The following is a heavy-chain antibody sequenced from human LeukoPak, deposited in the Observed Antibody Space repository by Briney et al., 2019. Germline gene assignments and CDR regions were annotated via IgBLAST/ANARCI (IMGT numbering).Heavy chain of an antibody. J-gene: IGHJ6*02. Sequence: PGGSLRLSCAASGFTFSSYAMSWVRQAPGKGLEWVSAISGSGGSTYYADSVKGRFTISRDNSKNTLYLQMNSLRAEDTAVYYCAKGPTVTTPGGYYYYGMDVWGQGTTVTVSS. CDR3: AKGPTVTTPGGYYYYGMDV. CDR2: ISGSGGST. D-gene: IGHD4-17*01. CDR1: GFTFSSYA. V-gene: IGHV3-23*01.